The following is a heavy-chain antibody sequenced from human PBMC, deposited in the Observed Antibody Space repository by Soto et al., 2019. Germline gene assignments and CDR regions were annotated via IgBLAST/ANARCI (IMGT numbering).Heavy chain of an antibody. J-gene: IGHJ4*02. CDR1: GYTFTSYA. CDR3: ARKYSSGWYNGYFDY. CDR2: INAGNGNT. V-gene: IGHV1-3*01. D-gene: IGHD6-19*01. Sequence: ASVKVSCKASGYTFTSYAMHWVRQAPGQRLEWMGWINAGNGNTKYSQKFQGRVTITRDTSASTAYMELSSLRSEDMAVYYCARKYSSGWYNGYFDYWGQGTLVTVSS.